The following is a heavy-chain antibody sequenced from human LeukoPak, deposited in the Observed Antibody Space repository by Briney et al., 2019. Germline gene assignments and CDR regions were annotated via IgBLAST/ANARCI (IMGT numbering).Heavy chain of an antibody. V-gene: IGHV3-23*01. CDR2: MSGAGGST. D-gene: IGHD5-18*01. CDR3: VKDLVETAIGAFDM. J-gene: IGHJ3*02. CDR1: GFTFGDSA. Sequence: TGGSLRLSCAASGFTFGDSAMAWVRQAPGKGLEWVSAMSGAGGSTYYADSVKGRFTIHRDNSKNTLDLQMKSLRVEDTAVYYCVKDLVETAIGAFDMWGQGTMVTVAS.